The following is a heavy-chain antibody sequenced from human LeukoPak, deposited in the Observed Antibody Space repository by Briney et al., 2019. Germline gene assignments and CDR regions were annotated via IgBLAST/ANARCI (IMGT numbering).Heavy chain of an antibody. D-gene: IGHD3-22*01. J-gene: IGHJ6*02. CDR2: IKQDGSEK. CDR3: ARGLFVVVITTDYYGLDA. Sequence: GGCLRLSCAASGFNFTKYWMTWVRQAPGKGLEWVANIKQDGSEKYYVDSVRGRLTISRDNAKNALYLQMNSLRAEDTAVYYCARGLFVVVITTDYYGLDAWGQGTTVTVSS. CDR1: GFNFTKYW. V-gene: IGHV3-7*01.